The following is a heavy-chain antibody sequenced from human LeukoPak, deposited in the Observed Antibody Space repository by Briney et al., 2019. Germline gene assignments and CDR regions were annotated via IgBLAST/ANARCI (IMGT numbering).Heavy chain of an antibody. D-gene: IGHD3-22*01. Sequence: SVEVSCKASGGTFISYAISWVRQAPGQGLEWMGGIIPIFGTANYAQKFQGRVTITTDESTSTAYMELSSLRSEDTAVYYCASIYYYDSSAQYFQHWGQGTLVTVSS. CDR3: ASIYYYDSSAQYFQH. CDR2: IIPIFGTA. J-gene: IGHJ1*01. V-gene: IGHV1-69*05. CDR1: GGTFISYA.